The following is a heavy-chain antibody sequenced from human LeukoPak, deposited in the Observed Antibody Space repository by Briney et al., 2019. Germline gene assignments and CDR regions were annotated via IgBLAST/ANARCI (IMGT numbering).Heavy chain of an antibody. J-gene: IGHJ3*02. V-gene: IGHV1-69*05. CDR2: IIPIFGTA. D-gene: IGHD3-3*01. CDR1: GGTFSSYA. CDR3: ARAYLRGYDFWSGYYNAFDI. Sequence: SVKVTCKASGGTFSSYAISWVRQAPGQGLEWMGGIIPIFGTANYAQKFQGRVTITTDESTSTAYMELSSLRSEDTAVYYCARAYLRGYDFWSGYYNAFDIWGQGTMVTVSS.